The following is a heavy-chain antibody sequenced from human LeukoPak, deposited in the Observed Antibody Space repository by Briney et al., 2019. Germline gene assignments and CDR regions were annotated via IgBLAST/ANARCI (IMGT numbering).Heavy chain of an antibody. Sequence: GASVKVSCKASGYTFTSYGISWVRQAPGQGLEWMGWISAYNGNTNYAQKLQGRVTMTTDTSTSTAYMELRSLRSDDTAVYYCARDYLYDSSGPRDAFDIWGQGTMVTVSS. V-gene: IGHV1-18*01. CDR3: ARDYLYDSSGPRDAFDI. D-gene: IGHD3-22*01. J-gene: IGHJ3*02. CDR1: GYTFTSYG. CDR2: ISAYNGNT.